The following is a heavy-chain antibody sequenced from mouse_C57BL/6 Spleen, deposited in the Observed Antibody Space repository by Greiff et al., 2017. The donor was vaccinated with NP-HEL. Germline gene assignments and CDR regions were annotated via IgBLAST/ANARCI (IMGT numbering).Heavy chain of an antibody. D-gene: IGHD5-5*01. CDR3: ARDSLPFDY. J-gene: IGHJ2*01. CDR1: GFTFSSYA. Sequence: EVQGVESGGGLVKPGGSLKLSCAASGFTFSSYAMSWVRQTPEKRLEWVATISDGGSYTYYPDNVKGRFTISRDNAKNNLYLQMSHLKSEDTAMYYCARDSLPFDYWGQGTTLTVSS. CDR2: ISDGGSYT. V-gene: IGHV5-4*01.